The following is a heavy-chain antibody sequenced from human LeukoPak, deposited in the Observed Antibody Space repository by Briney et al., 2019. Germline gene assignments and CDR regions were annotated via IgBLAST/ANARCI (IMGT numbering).Heavy chain of an antibody. CDR2: ISSSSSTI. Sequence: GGSLRLSCVASGFTFSSYSMNWVRQAPGKGLEGVSYISSSSSTIYYADSVKGRFTISRDNAKNSLYLQMNSLRAEDTAVYYCARVKVTMIVVDPFDYWGQGTLVTVSS. CDR1: GFTFSSYS. V-gene: IGHV3-48*01. CDR3: ARVKVTMIVVDPFDY. J-gene: IGHJ4*02. D-gene: IGHD3-22*01.